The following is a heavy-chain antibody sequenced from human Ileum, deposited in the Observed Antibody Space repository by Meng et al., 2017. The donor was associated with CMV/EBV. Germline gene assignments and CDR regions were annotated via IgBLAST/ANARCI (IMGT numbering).Heavy chain of an antibody. CDR3: ARSYRDL. Sequence: SLCLSWAASGFTFSSYWMHWVRQPTGKGLVWVSHINGDGRTTSYADSVKGRFTVSRDNAKNTLYLQMDSLRAEDTAIYYCARSYRDLWGQGTLVTVSS. CDR2: INGDGRTT. J-gene: IGHJ5*02. V-gene: IGHV3-74*01. CDR1: GFTFSSYW. D-gene: IGHD5-12*01.